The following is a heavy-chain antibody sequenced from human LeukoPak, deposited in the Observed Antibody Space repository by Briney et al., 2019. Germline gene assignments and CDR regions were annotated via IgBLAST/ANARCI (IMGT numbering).Heavy chain of an antibody. J-gene: IGHJ4*02. CDR3: ATLGTPYLRGYFDY. V-gene: IGHV3-23*01. Sequence: GGSLRLSCAASGFTFSSYAMSWVRQAPGKGLEWVSAISGSGGSTYYADSVKGRFTISRDNSKNMLYLQMNSLRAEDTAVYYCATLGTPYLRGYFDYWGQGTLVTVSS. CDR1: GFTFSSYA. D-gene: IGHD3-16*01. CDR2: ISGSGGST.